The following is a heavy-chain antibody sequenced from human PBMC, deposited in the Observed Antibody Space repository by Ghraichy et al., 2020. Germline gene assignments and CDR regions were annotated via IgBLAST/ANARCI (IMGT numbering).Heavy chain of an antibody. Sequence: GGSLRLSCAASGFTFSSYAMSWVRQAPGKGLEWVSAISGSGGSTYYADSVKGRFTISRDNSKNTLYLQMNSLRAEDTAVYYCAKGGRVLRFLEWSYYGMDVWGQGTTVTVSS. J-gene: IGHJ6*02. V-gene: IGHV3-23*01. CDR1: GFTFSSYA. D-gene: IGHD3-3*01. CDR2: ISGSGGST. CDR3: AKGGRVLRFLEWSYYGMDV.